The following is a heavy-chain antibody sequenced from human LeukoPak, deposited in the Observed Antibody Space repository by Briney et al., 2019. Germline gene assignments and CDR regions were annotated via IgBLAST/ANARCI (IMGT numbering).Heavy chain of an antibody. CDR3: ARGGGYDFWSGNWFDP. J-gene: IGHJ5*02. V-gene: IGHV4-34*01. CDR2: INHSGST. D-gene: IGHD3-3*01. Sequence: SETLSLTCTVSGGSISSYYWSWIRQPPGKGLEWIGEINHSGSTNYNPSLKSRVTISVDTSKNQFSLKLSSVTAADTAVYYCARGGGYDFWSGNWFDPWGQGTLVTVSS. CDR1: GGSISSYY.